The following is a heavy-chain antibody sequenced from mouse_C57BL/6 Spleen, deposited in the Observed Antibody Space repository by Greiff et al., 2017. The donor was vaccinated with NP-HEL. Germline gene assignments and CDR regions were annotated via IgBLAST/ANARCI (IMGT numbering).Heavy chain of an antibody. Sequence: QVQLQQPGAELVRPGSSVKLSCKASGYTFTSYWMDWVKQRPGQGLEWIGNIYPSDSETHYNQKFKDKATLTVDKSSSTAYMQLSSLTSEDSAVYYCAKGTYYDYDVNYAMDYWGQGTSVTVSS. J-gene: IGHJ4*01. CDR2: IYPSDSET. D-gene: IGHD2-4*01. V-gene: IGHV1-61*01. CDR1: GYTFTSYW. CDR3: AKGTYYDYDVNYAMDY.